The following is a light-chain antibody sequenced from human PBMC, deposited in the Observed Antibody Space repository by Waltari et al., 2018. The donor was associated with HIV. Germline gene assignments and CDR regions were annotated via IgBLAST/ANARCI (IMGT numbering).Light chain of an antibody. V-gene: IGKV1-39*01. Sequence: DIQMTQSPSSPSASVGDRVTITCRASQSINNFLNWYQQKPGKDPKLLIYGASRLHSGVPSRFSGSGSVTDFTLTVHSLQPEDFATYYCQQSYTTRWTFGLGTKVEMK. CDR1: QSINNF. CDR2: GAS. CDR3: QQSYTTRWT. J-gene: IGKJ1*01.